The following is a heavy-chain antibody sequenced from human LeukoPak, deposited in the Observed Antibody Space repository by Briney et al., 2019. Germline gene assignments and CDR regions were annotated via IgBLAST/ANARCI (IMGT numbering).Heavy chain of an antibody. CDR2: ISYDGSNK. CDR1: GFTFSSYG. Sequence: GSLRLSCAASGFTFSSYGMHWVRQAPGKGLEWVAIISYDGSNKYYADSVKGRFTISRDNSKNTLYLQMNSLRAEDTAVYYCARVYYGSGSYYYDAFDIWGQGTMVTVSS. CDR3: ARVYYGSGSYYYDAFDI. J-gene: IGHJ3*02. D-gene: IGHD3-10*01. V-gene: IGHV3-30*03.